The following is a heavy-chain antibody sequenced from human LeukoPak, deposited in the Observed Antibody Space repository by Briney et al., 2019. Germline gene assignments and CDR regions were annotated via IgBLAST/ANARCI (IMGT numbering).Heavy chain of an antibody. Sequence: SETLSLTCAVYGGSFSGYYWSWIRQPPGKGLEWIGEINHSGSTNYNPSLKSRVTISLDMSKNQFSLKLSSVTAADTAVYYCARHDHGYSSGRFDYWGPGTLVTVSS. CDR1: GGSFSGYY. J-gene: IGHJ4*01. CDR2: INHSGST. CDR3: ARHDHGYSSGRFDY. V-gene: IGHV4-34*01. D-gene: IGHD5-18*01.